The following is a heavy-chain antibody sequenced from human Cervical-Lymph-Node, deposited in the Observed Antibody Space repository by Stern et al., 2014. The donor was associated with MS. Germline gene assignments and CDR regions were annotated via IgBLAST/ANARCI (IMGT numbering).Heavy chain of an antibody. CDR3: ARVGGSVSTTRPFDY. CDR2: SYYSGYT. Sequence: VQLGESGPGLVKPSQTLSLTCSVSGGSISSGDYYWGWIRQPPGKGLEWIAYSYYSGYTYYNPSLQSRLTISVDTSKNQFSLKLNSVTAADTAVYYCARVGGSVSTTRPFDYWGQGTLVTVSS. J-gene: IGHJ4*02. CDR1: GGSISSGDYY. V-gene: IGHV4-31*03. D-gene: IGHD4-17*01.